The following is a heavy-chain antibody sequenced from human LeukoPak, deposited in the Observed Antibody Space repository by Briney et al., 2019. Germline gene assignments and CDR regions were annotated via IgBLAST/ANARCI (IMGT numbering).Heavy chain of an antibody. Sequence: PSETLSLTCTVSGDSISSSSYYWGWIRQPPGKGLEWLGSLYYSGSTYYNPSLKSRVTISVDASKNQFSLKLSSVTAADTAVYYCARDRGAAAVDFDYWGQGTLVTVSS. CDR2: LYYSGST. J-gene: IGHJ4*02. V-gene: IGHV4-39*02. CDR1: GDSISSSSYY. CDR3: ARDRGAAAVDFDY. D-gene: IGHD6-13*01.